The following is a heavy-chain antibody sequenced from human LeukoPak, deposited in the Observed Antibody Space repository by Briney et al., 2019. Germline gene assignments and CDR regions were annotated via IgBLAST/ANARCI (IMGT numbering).Heavy chain of an antibody. CDR2: IRYDGSNK. CDR3: AKLFSGSYCFYFDY. D-gene: IGHD3-10*02. CDR1: GFTFSSYG. V-gene: IGHV3-30*02. Sequence: RGGSLRLSCAASGFTFSSYGMHWVRQAPGKGLEWVTFIRYDGSNKYYADSVKGRFTISRDNSKNTLYLQMNSLRAEDTAVYYCAKLFSGSYCFYFDYWGQGTLVTVSS. J-gene: IGHJ4*02.